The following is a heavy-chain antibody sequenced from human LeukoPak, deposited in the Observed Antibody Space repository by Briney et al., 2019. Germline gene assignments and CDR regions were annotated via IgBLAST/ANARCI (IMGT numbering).Heavy chain of an antibody. CDR1: GFTLSSYS. Sequence: GGSLRLSCAASGFTLSSYSMNWVRQAPGKGLEWDSYISSSSSNTYYADSVKDRLTISRDNAKNSLYLQMNSLGAEDTAVYYCARDPRGYCSSPSCSASRYYYYYYMDVWGKGTTVTVSS. CDR2: ISSSSSNT. CDR3: ARDPRGYCSSPSCSASRYYYYYYMDV. V-gene: IGHV3-48*01. D-gene: IGHD2-2*01. J-gene: IGHJ6*03.